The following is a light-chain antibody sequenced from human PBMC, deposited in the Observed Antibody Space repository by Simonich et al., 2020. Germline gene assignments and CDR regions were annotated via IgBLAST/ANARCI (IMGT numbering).Light chain of an antibody. V-gene: IGLV2-8*01. CDR2: EVS. CDR1: SSDVGCYNY. J-gene: IGLJ2*01. Sequence: QSALTQPPSASGSPGQSVTISCTGTSSDVGCYNYVSWYQQHPGKAPKLMIYEVSKRPSGVPDRFYGSKSGNTASLTVSGLQVEDEADYYCSSYAGSNNLVFGGGTKLTVL. CDR3: SSYAGSNNLV.